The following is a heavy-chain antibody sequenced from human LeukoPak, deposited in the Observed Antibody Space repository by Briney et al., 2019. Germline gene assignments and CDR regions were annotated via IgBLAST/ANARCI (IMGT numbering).Heavy chain of an antibody. CDR2: INHSGST. V-gene: IGHV4-34*01. J-gene: IGHJ5*02. CDR1: GGSFSGYY. D-gene: IGHD2-8*01. CDR3: ATQIEYCTNGVCSNWFDP. Sequence: SETLSLTCAVYGGSFSGYYWGWIRQPPGKGLEWIGEINHSGSTNYNPSLKSRVTISVDTSKNQFSLKLSSVTAADTAVYYCATQIEYCTNGVCSNWFDPWGQGTLVTVSS.